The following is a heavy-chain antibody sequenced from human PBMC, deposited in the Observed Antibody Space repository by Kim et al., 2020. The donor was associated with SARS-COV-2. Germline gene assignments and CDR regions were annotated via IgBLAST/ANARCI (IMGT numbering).Heavy chain of an antibody. CDR1: VYTFTTYI. J-gene: IGHJ4*02. CDR2: VNSGSGKT. CDR3: ARPGGEALWFGESPLDI. D-gene: IGHD3-10*01. Sequence: ASVKVSCKSSVYTFTTYIVHWVRQAPGQRLEWMGWVNSGSGKTKYSQKFQGRVTITWDISATTAYMELSSLRFEDTAMYYCARPGGEALWFGESPLDIWGQGSLVTVSS. V-gene: IGHV1-3*04.